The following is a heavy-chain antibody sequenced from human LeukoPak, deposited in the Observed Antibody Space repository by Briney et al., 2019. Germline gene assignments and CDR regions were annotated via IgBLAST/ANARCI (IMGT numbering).Heavy chain of an antibody. Sequence: GGSLRLSCAASGFTFSSYSMNWVRQAPGKGLEWVSYISSSSSTIYYADSVKGRFTISRDNAKNSLYLQMNSLRAEDTAVYYCARALGSGSYPYWGQGTLVTVSS. J-gene: IGHJ4*02. CDR2: ISSSSSTI. V-gene: IGHV3-48*04. D-gene: IGHD3-10*02. CDR3: ARALGSGSYPY. CDR1: GFTFSSYS.